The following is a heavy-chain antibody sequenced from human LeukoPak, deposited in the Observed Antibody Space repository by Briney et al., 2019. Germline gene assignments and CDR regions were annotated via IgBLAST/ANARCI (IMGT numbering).Heavy chain of an antibody. CDR3: ARGFRSGYNSRWFDY. V-gene: IGHV3-7*01. Sequence: GGSLTLSCAASGIILSSYWMSWVRQAPGKGLEWVANIKQDGSEKWYVDSVKGRFTISRDNAKNSLYLQMNSLRVEDTAVYYRARGFRSGYNSRWFDYWGQGTLVTVSS. D-gene: IGHD6-19*01. CDR2: IKQDGSEK. J-gene: IGHJ5*01. CDR1: GIILSSYW.